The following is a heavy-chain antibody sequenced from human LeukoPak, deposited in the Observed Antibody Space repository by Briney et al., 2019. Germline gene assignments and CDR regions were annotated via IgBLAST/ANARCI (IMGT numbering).Heavy chain of an antibody. J-gene: IGHJ6*03. V-gene: IGHV3-7*01. CDR2: IKQDGSEK. CDR1: GFTFSSYW. CDR3: ARDRLRGSYYYYMDV. Sequence: SGGSLRLSCAASGFTFSSYWMSWVRQAPGKGLEWVANIKQDGSEKYYVDSVKGRFTISRDNAKNSLYLQMNSLRAEDTAVYYCARDRLRGSYYYYMDVWGKGTTVTVSS. D-gene: IGHD3-10*01.